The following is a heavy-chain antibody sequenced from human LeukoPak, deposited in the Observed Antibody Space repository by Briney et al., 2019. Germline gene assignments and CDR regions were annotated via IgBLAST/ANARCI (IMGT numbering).Heavy chain of an antibody. D-gene: IGHD2-21*02. J-gene: IGHJ4*02. CDR1: GGTFSSYA. CDR2: IIPIFGTA. Sequence: GASVKVSCKASGGTFSSYAISWVRQAPGQGLEWMGGIIPIFGTANYAQKFQGRVTITADESTSTAYMELSSLRSEDTAVYYCASLYCGGDCYSGWSGYFDYWGQGTLVTVSS. V-gene: IGHV1-69*13. CDR3: ASLYCGGDCYSGWSGYFDY.